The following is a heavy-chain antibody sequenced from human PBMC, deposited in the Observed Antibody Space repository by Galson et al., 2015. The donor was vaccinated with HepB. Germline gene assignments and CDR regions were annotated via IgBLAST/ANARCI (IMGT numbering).Heavy chain of an antibody. V-gene: IGHV6-1*01. CDR1: GDSVSSNSAA. Sequence: CAISGDSVSSNSAAWNWIRQSPSRGLEWLGRTYYRSKWYNDYAVSVKSRITINPDTSKNQFSLQLNSVTPEDTAVYYCARDHFPGATSANYFDYWGQGTLVTVSS. J-gene: IGHJ4*02. CDR3: ARDHFPGATSANYFDY. CDR2: TYYRSKWYN. D-gene: IGHD1-26*01.